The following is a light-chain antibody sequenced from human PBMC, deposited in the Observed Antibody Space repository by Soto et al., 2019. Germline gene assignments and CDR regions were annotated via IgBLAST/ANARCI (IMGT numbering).Light chain of an antibody. CDR3: HQSYRTPVT. V-gene: IGKV1-39*01. CDR2: SAS. J-gene: IGKJ4*01. Sequence: DIQMTQSPSSVSASICDTVTITCRASQDINVYLNWYQQKPGEVPKLLIYSASTLHSGVPSRFTGSGSETDFTLTIRSLQPEDSATYYCHQSYRTPVTFGGGTKVDIK. CDR1: QDINVY.